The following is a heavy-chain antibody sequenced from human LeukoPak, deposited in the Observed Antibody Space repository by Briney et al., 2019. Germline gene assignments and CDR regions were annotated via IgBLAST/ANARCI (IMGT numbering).Heavy chain of an antibody. Sequence: ASVKVSCKASGYTFTSYYMHWVRQAPGQGLEWMGWISAYNGNTNYAQKLQGRVTMTTDTSTSTAYMELRSLRSDDTAVYYCARDGGLRFGELSKNWGQGTLVTVSS. CDR2: ISAYNGNT. J-gene: IGHJ4*02. D-gene: IGHD3-16*02. CDR1: GYTFTSYY. CDR3: ARDGGLRFGELSKN. V-gene: IGHV1-18*04.